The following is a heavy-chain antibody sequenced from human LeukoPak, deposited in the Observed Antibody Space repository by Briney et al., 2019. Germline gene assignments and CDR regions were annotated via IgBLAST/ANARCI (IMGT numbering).Heavy chain of an antibody. J-gene: IGHJ4*02. Sequence: GGSLRLSCAASGFTFSSYSMNWVRQAPGKGLEWVSSISSSSSYIYYADSVKGRFTISRDNAKNSLYLQMNSLRAEDTAVYYCAKCTTGRTFGSLREIKRSREIDYWGQGTLVTVSS. D-gene: IGHD1-1*01. V-gene: IGHV3-21*01. CDR3: AKCTTGRTFGSLREIKRSREIDY. CDR1: GFTFSSYS. CDR2: ISSSSSYI.